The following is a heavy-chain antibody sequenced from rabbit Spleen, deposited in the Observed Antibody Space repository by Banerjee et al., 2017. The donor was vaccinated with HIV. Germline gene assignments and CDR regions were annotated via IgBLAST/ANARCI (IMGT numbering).Heavy chain of an antibody. CDR2: IDPVFGSA. V-gene: IGHV1S47*01. CDR3: ARGGGL. CDR1: GLDFSVGDV. J-gene: IGHJ4*01. Sequence: QQQVVESGGGLVKPGASLTLSCKASGLDFSVGDVMCWVRQAPGKGLEWIGYIDPVFGSAYYASWVNGRFSTPRENTQNAVSLQLNSLTAADTAPYFCARGGGLWGPGTLVTVS.